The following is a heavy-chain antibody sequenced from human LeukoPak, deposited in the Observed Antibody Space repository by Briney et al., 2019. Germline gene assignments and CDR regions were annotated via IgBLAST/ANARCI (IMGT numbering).Heavy chain of an antibody. D-gene: IGHD6-19*01. CDR1: GFTVSSNY. V-gene: IGHV3-66*01. CDR3: ARVGIAVARNDAFDI. J-gene: IGHJ3*02. Sequence: GSLRLSCAASGFTVSSNYMSWVRQAPGKGLEWVSVIYSGGRTYYADSVKGRFTISRDNSKNTLYLQMNSLRAEDTAVYYCARVGIAVARNDAFDIWGQGTMVTVSS. CDR2: IYSGGRT.